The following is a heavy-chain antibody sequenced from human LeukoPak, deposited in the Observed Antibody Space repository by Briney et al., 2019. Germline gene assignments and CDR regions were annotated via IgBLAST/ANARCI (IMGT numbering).Heavy chain of an antibody. CDR2: INPDGGEK. CDR3: AKDRNPRITIFGVVINQPFDY. CDR1: GFSFSRYW. Sequence: GGSLRLSCAASGFSFSRYWLTWVRQAPGKGLEWVANINPDGGEKYYVDSVKGRFTISRDNAKNSLYLQMNSLRAEDTALYYCAKDRNPRITIFGVVINQPFDYWGQGTLVTVSS. J-gene: IGHJ4*02. D-gene: IGHD3-3*01. V-gene: IGHV3-7*03.